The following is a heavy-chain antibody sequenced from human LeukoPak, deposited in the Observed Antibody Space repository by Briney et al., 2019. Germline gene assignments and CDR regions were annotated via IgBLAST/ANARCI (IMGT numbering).Heavy chain of an antibody. CDR2: TFAGYSYT. J-gene: IGHJ6*03. D-gene: IGHD6-19*01. Sequence: GESLKISCQSSGYNFTPYWIVWVRQMPGKGLEWMGITFAGYSYTIYSPSFQGQVTISADKSISTAYLQWSSLKASDTAMYYCARTSSGWYGRYYCYMDVWGKGTTVTVSS. V-gene: IGHV5-51*01. CDR1: GYNFTPYW. CDR3: ARTSSGWYGRYYCYMDV.